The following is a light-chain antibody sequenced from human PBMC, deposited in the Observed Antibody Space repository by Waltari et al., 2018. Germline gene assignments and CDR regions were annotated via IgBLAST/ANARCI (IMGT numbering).Light chain of an antibody. CDR2: DAS. CDR1: QSITSNY. V-gene: IGKV3-20*01. J-gene: IGKJ2*01. Sequence: EIVLTQSPGTLSLSPGESATLSCRASQSITSNYLAWYQQRPGQAPRLLIYDASTRATGIPDRFSGSGSGTDFTLTISRLEPEDFAVYYCQQCGRSLYTFGQGTTLEIK. CDR3: QQCGRSLYT.